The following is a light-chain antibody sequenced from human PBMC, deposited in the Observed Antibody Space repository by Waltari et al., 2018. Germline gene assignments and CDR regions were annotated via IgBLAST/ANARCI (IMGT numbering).Light chain of an antibody. V-gene: IGKV1-33*01. Sequence: DIQMTQSPSSPSASVGDRVTITCQASHDISNYLNWYQQKAGKAPKLLIYDASNLETGVPSRFSGSGSGKDFTFTISSLQPEDVATYYCQQYDNLPRTFGQGTKLEIK. CDR1: HDISNY. J-gene: IGKJ2*02. CDR2: DAS. CDR3: QQYDNLPRT.